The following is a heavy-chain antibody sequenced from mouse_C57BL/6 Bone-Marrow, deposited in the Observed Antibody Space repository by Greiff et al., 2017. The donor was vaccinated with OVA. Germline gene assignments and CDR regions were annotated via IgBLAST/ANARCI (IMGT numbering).Heavy chain of an antibody. J-gene: IGHJ3*01. Sequence: QVQLQQSGPGLVQPSQSLSITCTVSGFSLTSYGVHWVRQSPGKGLEWLGVIWRGGSTAYNAAFISRLSISKDNSKSQVFFKMNSLQADDTAIYYCARSCRAWFAYWGQGTLVTVSA. CDR3: ARSCRAWFAY. CDR1: GFSLTSYG. V-gene: IGHV2-2*01. D-gene: IGHD6-1*01. CDR2: IWRGGST.